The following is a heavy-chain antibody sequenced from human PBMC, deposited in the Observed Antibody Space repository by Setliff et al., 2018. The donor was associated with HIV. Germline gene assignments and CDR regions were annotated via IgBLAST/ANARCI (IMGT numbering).Heavy chain of an antibody. CDR2: LWFDGIRK. J-gene: IGHJ4*02. CDR1: GFTLRSYG. D-gene: IGHD6-13*01. CDR3: AKTMYSSRWSGFDY. V-gene: IGHV3-33*06. Sequence: PGGSLRLSCAASGFTLRSYGMHWVRQAPGKGLEWVTVLWFDGIRKYYADSVKGRFTISRDDSKNTVYLQMNSLRAEDTAVYYCAKTMYSSRWSGFDYWGQGTPVTVSS.